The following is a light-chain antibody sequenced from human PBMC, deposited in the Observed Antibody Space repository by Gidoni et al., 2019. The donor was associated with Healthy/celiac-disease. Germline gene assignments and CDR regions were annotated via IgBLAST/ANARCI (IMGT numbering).Light chain of an antibody. J-gene: IGKJ2*01. Sequence: IQITQSPSSLSASVGDRVTITCRASQSIRSYLDWYQQKPGKATKSLIYAASSLQSGVPSRCRGRGSGTEFTLTISSLQPEDFATYYCQQSYSTPYTLGQGTKLEIK. V-gene: IGKV1-39*01. CDR1: QSIRSY. CDR2: AAS. CDR3: QQSYSTPYT.